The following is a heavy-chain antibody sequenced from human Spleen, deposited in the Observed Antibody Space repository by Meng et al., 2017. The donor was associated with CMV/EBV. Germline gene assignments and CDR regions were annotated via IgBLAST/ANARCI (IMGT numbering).Heavy chain of an antibody. V-gene: IGHV4-39*07. CDR1: GDSISGSIHH. J-gene: IGHJ3*02. CDR2: VYYSGTT. Sequence: SETLSLTCTVIGDSISGSIHHWCWIRQTPAKGLEWIGSVYYSGTTHYNTSLKSRVTISVDTPKNQFSLRLSSVIAAERAVYYCARVGSGMYYYGSGSDAFDIWGQGTMVTVSS. D-gene: IGHD3-10*01. CDR3: ARVGSGMYYYGSGSDAFDI.